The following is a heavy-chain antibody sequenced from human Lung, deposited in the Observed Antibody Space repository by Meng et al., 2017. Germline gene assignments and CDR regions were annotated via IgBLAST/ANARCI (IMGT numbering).Heavy chain of an antibody. CDR3: ARGPTTMAHDFDY. V-gene: IGHV4-34*01. J-gene: IGHJ4*02. Sequence: LEQWGAGLWKPSDTLSLTCAFSGGSFSDYYWSWIRQPPGKGLEWIGEINHSGSTNYNPSLESRATISVDTSQNNLSLKLSAVTAADSAVYYCARGPTTMAHDFDYWGQGTLVTVSS. CDR2: INHSGST. CDR1: GGSFSDYY. D-gene: IGHD4-11*01.